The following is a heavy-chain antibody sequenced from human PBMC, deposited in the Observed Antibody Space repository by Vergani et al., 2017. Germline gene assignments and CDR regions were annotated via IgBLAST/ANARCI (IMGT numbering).Heavy chain of an antibody. CDR1: GYTFTSYG. D-gene: IGHD5-18*01. J-gene: IGHJ3*02. CDR2: ISAYNGNT. Sequence: QVQLVQSGAEVKKPGASVKVSCKASGYTFTSYGISWVRQAPGQGLEWMGGISAYNGNTNYAQKLQGRVTMTTDTATRTAYVERRSLRSDDPSVYYCARDPSDAGYSYGHDAFDIWGQGTMVTGSS. CDR3: ARDPSDAGYSYGHDAFDI. V-gene: IGHV1-18*04.